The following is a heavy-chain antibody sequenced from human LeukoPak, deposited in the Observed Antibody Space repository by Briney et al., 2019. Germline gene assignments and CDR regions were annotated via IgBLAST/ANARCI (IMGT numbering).Heavy chain of an antibody. CDR3: ARRSATVVTPKERDAFDI. CDR1: GYSFTSYW. D-gene: IGHD4-23*01. CDR2: IYPGDSDT. V-gene: IGHV5-51*01. Sequence: GESLKISCKGSGYSFTSYWIGWVRQMPGKGLEWMGIIYPGDSDTRYSPSFQGQVTISADKSISTAYLQWSSLKASDTAMYYCARRSATVVTPKERDAFDIWGQGTMVTVSS. J-gene: IGHJ3*02.